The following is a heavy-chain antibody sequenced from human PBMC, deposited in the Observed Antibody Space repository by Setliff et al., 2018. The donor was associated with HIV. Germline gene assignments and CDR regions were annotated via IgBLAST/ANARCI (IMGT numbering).Heavy chain of an antibody. V-gene: IGHV3-48*01. D-gene: IGHD2-15*01. CDR2: ISGLGGGTI. Sequence: GSLRLSCATSGFTFDSYSIIWVRQAPGKGLEWVSYISGLGGGTIYYADSVGGRFTISRDDAEKSVYLQMNSLRAEDTAVYYCARAGVVEGYYYYYYMDVWGKGTTVTVSS. CDR3: ARAGVVEGYYYYYYMDV. J-gene: IGHJ6*03. CDR1: GFTFDSYS.